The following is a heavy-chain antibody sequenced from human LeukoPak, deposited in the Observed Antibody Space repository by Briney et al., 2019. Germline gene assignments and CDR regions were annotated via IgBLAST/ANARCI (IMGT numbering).Heavy chain of an antibody. CDR1: GGSFSGYY. V-gene: IGHV4-59*08. Sequence: PSETLSLTCAVYGGSFSGYYWSWIRQPPGKGLEWIGYIYYSGSTNYNPSLKSRVTISVDTSKNQFSLKLSSVTAADTAVYYCASSMVRGVGGRFFDYWGQGTLVTVSS. CDR2: IYYSGST. D-gene: IGHD3-10*01. CDR3: ASSMVRGVGGRFFDY. J-gene: IGHJ4*02.